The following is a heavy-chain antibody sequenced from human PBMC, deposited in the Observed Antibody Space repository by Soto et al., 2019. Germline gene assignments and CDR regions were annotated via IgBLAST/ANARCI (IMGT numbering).Heavy chain of an antibody. CDR2: IYYSGST. V-gene: IGHV4-31*03. CDR1: GGSISSGGYY. D-gene: IGHD6-13*01. CDR3: ARSSAGSSWYNP. J-gene: IGHJ5*02. Sequence: SETLSLTCTVSGGSISSGGYYWSWIRQHPGKGLEWIGYIYYSGSTYYNPSLKSRVTISVDTSKNQFSLKLSSVTAADTAVYYCARSSAGSSWYNPWGQGTLVTVSS.